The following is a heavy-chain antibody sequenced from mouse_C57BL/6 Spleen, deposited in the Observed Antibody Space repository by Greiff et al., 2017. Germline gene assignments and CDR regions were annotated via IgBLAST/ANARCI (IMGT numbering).Heavy chain of an antibody. CDR2: INPSTGGT. Sequence: EVKLVESGPELVKPGASVKISCKASGYSFTGYYMNWVKQSPEKSLEWIGEINPSTGGTTYNQKFKAKATLTVDKSSSTAYMQLKSLTSEDSAVYYCAGYDYDYYAMDYWGQGTSVTVSS. CDR3: AGYDYDYYAMDY. V-gene: IGHV1-42*01. J-gene: IGHJ4*01. CDR1: GYSFTGYY. D-gene: IGHD2-4*01.